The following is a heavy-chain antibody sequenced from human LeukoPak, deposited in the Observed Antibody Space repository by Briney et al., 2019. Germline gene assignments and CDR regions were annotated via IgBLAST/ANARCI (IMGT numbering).Heavy chain of an antibody. CDR3: VRDLELVYYDSSAYEY. J-gene: IGHJ4*02. V-gene: IGHV3-53*01. CDR2: IHSGGST. D-gene: IGHD3-22*01. CDR1: GFTVSSYF. Sequence: GGSLRLSCAASGFTVSSYFMSWVRQAPGKGLEWVSVIHSGGSTLYADSVKGRFTISRDNAKNTLFLQMNSLRVEDTAVYYCVRDLELVYYDSSAYEYWGQGNLVTVSS.